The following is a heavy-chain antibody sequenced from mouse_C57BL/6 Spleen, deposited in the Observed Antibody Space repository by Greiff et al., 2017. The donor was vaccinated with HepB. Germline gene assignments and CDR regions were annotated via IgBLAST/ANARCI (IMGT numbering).Heavy chain of an antibody. CDR1: GYTFTSYW. D-gene: IGHD3-2*02. CDR2: IDPSDSYT. CDR3: ARKGGSGDAMDY. J-gene: IGHJ4*01. V-gene: IGHV1-69*01. Sequence: VQLQQPGAELVMPGASVKLSCKASGYTFTSYWMHWVKQRPGQGLEWIGEIDPSDSYTNYNQKFKGKSTLTVDKSSSTAYMQLSSLTSEDSAVYYCARKGGSGDAMDYWGQGTSVTVSS.